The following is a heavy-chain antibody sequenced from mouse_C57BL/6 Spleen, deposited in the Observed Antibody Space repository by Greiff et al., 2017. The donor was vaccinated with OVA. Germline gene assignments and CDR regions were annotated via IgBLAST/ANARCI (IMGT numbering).Heavy chain of an antibody. J-gene: IGHJ1*03. CDR3: ARGENFDV. CDR1: GYTFTSYW. V-gene: IGHV1-52*01. CDR2: IDPSDSET. Sequence: VRRQRPGAEVVRPGSSVKLSCKASGYTFTSYWMHWVKQRPIQGLEWIGNIDPSDSETHYNQKFKDKATLTVDKSSSTAYMQLSSLTSEDSAVYYCARGENFDVWGTGTTVTVSS.